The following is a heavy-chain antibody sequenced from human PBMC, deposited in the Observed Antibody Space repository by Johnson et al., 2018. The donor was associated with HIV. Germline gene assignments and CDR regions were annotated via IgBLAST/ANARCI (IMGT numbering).Heavy chain of an antibody. CDR1: GFTFSGYG. D-gene: IGHD1-1*01. Sequence: QVQLVESGGGVVQPGTSLRLSCAASGFTFSGYGMHWVRQAPGKGLEWVAVIWFDGSYKYYADSVKGRFTISRDNSKNTLYLQMNSLRDEDTAVYYCAREGGTGTTFWYAFDIWGQGTMVTVSS. V-gene: IGHV3-30*19. CDR2: IWFDGSYK. J-gene: IGHJ3*02. CDR3: AREGGTGTTFWYAFDI.